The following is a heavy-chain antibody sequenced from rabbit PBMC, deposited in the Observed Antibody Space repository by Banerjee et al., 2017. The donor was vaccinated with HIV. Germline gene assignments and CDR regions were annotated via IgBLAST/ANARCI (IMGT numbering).Heavy chain of an antibody. D-gene: IGHD5-1*01. CDR3: ASNNQHQSSFNL. J-gene: IGHJ4*01. V-gene: IGHV1S40*01. Sequence: QSVEESGGDLVKPGASLTLTCTASGFSFSSNYYMCWVRQAPGKGLEWIACIYGGSTSITYYASWAKGRFTISRTSSTTVALKMTSLTAADTATYFCASNNQHQSSFNLWGPGTLVTVS. CDR1: GFSFSSNYY. CDR2: IYGGSTSIT.